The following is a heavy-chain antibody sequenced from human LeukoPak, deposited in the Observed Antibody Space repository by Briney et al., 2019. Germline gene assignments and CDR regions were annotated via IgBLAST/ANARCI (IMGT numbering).Heavy chain of an antibody. J-gene: IGHJ4*02. Sequence: ASVKVSCKASGSTFTSYGISWVRQAPGQGLKWMGWIRAYNGNTNYAQKLQGRVTMTTDPSTSTGYKELRSLRSDETAVYYCAAGNYYDSSGYYHLGYFDYWGQGTLVTVSS. CDR1: GSTFTSYG. D-gene: IGHD3-22*01. CDR3: AAGNYYDSSGYYHLGYFDY. V-gene: IGHV1-18*01. CDR2: IRAYNGNT.